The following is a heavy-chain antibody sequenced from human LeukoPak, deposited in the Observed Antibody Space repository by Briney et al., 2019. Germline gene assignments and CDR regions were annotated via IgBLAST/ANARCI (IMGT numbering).Heavy chain of an antibody. J-gene: IGHJ5*02. V-gene: IGHV1-69*05. D-gene: IGHD1-26*01. CDR3: ARYNLVGAPGWFDP. Sequence: SVKVSCKASGGTFSSYAISWVRQAPGQGLEWMGGIIPIFGTANYAQKFQGRVTITTDESTSTAYMELSSLRSEDTAVYYCARYNLVGAPGWFDPWGQGTLVTVSS. CDR2: IIPIFGTA. CDR1: GGTFSSYA.